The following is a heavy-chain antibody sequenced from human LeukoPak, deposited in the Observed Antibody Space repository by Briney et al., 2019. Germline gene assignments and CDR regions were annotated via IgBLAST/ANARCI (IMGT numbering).Heavy chain of an antibody. J-gene: IGHJ4*02. CDR2: ITSTVDII. V-gene: IGHV3-23*01. D-gene: IGHD3-22*01. CDR3: AKQYYYDSSAHHFDY. CDR1: GFTFNSYG. Sequence: PGGSLRLSCAASGFTFNSYGMSWVRQAPGKGLEWVSGITSTVDIIYYADSVKGRFTISRDNSKNTLYLQMNNLRAEDTAVYYCAKQYYYDSSAHHFDYWGQGTLVTVSS.